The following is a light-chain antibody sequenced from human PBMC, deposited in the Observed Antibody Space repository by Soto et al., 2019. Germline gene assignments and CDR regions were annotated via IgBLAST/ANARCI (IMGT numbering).Light chain of an antibody. V-gene: IGKV2-30*01. J-gene: IGKJ4*01. CDR2: EVS. CDR1: QSLLFRNGITY. CDR3: MQGTHWPLT. Sequence: VGLTQSPISLSVALGQTASVSCRSSQSLLFRNGITYLTWFHQRPGQPPRRLISEVSDRDSGVPDRFSGSGSGTAFTLRISRVEAEDVGLFYCMQGTHWPLTFGGGTRVEIK.